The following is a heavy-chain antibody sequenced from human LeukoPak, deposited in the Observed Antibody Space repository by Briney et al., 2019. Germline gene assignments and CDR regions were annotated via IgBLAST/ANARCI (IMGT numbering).Heavy chain of an antibody. Sequence: SETLSLTCTVSGGSISSSSYYWGWIRQPPGKGLEWIGSIYYSGSTYYNPSLKSRVTISVDTSKNQFSLKLSSVTAADTAVYYCARGGGVVTSLSRGLFDYWGQGTLVTVFS. CDR3: ARGGGVVTSLSRGLFDY. CDR2: IYYSGST. CDR1: GGSISSSSYY. D-gene: IGHD3-22*01. V-gene: IGHV4-39*07. J-gene: IGHJ4*02.